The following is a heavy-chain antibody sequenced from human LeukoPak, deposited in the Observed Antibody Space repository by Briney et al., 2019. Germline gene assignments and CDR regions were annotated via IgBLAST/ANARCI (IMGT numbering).Heavy chain of an antibody. CDR3: AGDQRSESYYPWGWFDP. Sequence: QPGGSLRLSCAASGFTFSSYAMHWVRQAPGKGLEYVSAISSNGGSTYYANSVKGRFTISRDNSKNTLYLQMNSLRPEDTAVYYCAGDQRSESYYPWGWFDPWGQGTLVTVSS. CDR1: GFTFSSYA. J-gene: IGHJ5*02. D-gene: IGHD1-26*01. CDR2: ISSNGGST. V-gene: IGHV3-64*01.